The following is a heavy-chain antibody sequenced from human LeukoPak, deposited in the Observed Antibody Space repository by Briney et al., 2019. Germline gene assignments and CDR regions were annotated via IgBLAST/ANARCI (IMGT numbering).Heavy chain of an antibody. CDR2: INHSGST. D-gene: IGHD3-3*01. CDR3: ARGRTDYDFFG. Sequence: SETLSLTCAVYGGSFSGYYWSWIRQPPGKGLEWIGEINHSGSTNYNPSLKSRVTISVDTSKNQFSLKLSSVTAADTAVYYCARGRTDYDFFGWGQGTLVTVFS. CDR1: GGSFSGYY. V-gene: IGHV4-34*01. J-gene: IGHJ4*02.